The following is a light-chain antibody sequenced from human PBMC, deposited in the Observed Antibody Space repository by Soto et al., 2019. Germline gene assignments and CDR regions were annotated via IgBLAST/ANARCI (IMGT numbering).Light chain of an antibody. J-gene: IGKJ5*01. CDR3: QQYYTGIA. CDR2: WAS. CDR1: QSVSSY. Sequence: IVLTQSPGTLSLSPGERATLSCRASQSVSSYLAWYQQKPGQPPKLLIYWASTRESGVPDRFSGSGSGTDFTLTISSLQAEDVAVYYCQQYYTGIAFGQGTRLEIK. V-gene: IGKV3-15*01.